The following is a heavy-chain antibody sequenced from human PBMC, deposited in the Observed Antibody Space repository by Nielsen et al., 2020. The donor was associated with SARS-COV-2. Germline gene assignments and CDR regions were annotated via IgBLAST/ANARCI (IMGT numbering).Heavy chain of an antibody. Sequence: VRQAPGKGLEWVGRIKSKIDGGATDYAAPVKGRFTISRDDSKTTLSLQMNSLKIEDTAVYFCTTEDGIVGATTGYWGQGTLVTVSS. J-gene: IGHJ4*02. CDR2: IKSKIDGGAT. CDR3: TTEDGIVGATTGY. V-gene: IGHV3-15*01. D-gene: IGHD1-26*01.